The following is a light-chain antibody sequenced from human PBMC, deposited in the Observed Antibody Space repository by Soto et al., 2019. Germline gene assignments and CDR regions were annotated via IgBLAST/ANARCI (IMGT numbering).Light chain of an antibody. CDR3: QQYNTWPPST. J-gene: IGKJ5*01. CDR2: GAS. Sequence: EIVMTQSQATLSVSPGERATLSCRSSQSVSTNLAWYQQKAGQAPRLLIYGASTRATGLPARFSGSGSGTDFTLTISSLQYEDFAVYYCQQYNTWPPSTFGQGTRLE. CDR1: QSVSTN. V-gene: IGKV3-15*01.